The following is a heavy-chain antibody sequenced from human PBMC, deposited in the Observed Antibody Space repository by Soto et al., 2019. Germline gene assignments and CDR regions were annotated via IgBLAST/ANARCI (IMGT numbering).Heavy chain of an antibody. CDR1: GFTFSSYG. CDR2: IWYDGSNK. CDR3: ARAGGLDYSYYYYYYMDV. J-gene: IGHJ6*03. Sequence: QVQLVESGGGVVQPGRSLRLSCAASGFTFSSYGMHWVRQAPGKGLEWVAVIWYDGSNKYYADSVKGRFTISRDNSKNTLYLQMNSLRAEDTAVYYCARAGGLDYSYYYYYYMDVWGKGTTVTVSS. V-gene: IGHV3-33*01. D-gene: IGHD2-15*01.